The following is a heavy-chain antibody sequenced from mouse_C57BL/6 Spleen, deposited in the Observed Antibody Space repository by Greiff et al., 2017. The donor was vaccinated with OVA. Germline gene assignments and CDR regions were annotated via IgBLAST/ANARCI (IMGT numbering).Heavy chain of an antibody. CDR3: ARDGPYYAMDY. Sequence: QVQLKQPGAELVRPGSSVKLSCKASGYTFTSYWMHWVKQRPIQGLEWIGNIDPSDSETHYNQKFKDKATLTVDKSSSTAYMQLSSLTSEDSAVYYCARDGPYYAMDYWGQGTSVTVSS. CDR2: IDPSDSET. D-gene: IGHD3-1*01. J-gene: IGHJ4*01. CDR1: GYTFTSYW. V-gene: IGHV1-52*01.